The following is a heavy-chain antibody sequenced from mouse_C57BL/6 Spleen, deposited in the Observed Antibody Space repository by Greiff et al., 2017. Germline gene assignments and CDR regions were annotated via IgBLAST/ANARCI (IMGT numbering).Heavy chain of an antibody. D-gene: IGHD1-1*01. Sequence: EVQLQQSGGGLVKPGGSLKLSCAASGFTFSDYGMHWVRQAPEKGLEWVAYISSGSSTIYYADTVKGRFTISRDNAKNTLFLQMTSLRSEDTAMYYCARDYYGSSYDFYFDYWGQGTTLTVSS. CDR1: GFTFSDYG. CDR2: ISSGSSTI. V-gene: IGHV5-17*01. CDR3: ARDYYGSSYDFYFDY. J-gene: IGHJ2*01.